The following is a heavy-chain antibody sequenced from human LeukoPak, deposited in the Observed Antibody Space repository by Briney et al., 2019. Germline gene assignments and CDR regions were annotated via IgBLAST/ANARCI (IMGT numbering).Heavy chain of an antibody. J-gene: IGHJ5*02. D-gene: IGHD2-15*01. CDR1: GYTFTSYG. V-gene: IGHV1-18*01. CDR3: ARVIADIVVVVAATRGSYFDP. CDR2: ISAYNGNT. Sequence: ASVKVSCXASGYTFTSYGISWVRQAPGQGLEWMGWISAYNGNTNYAQKLQGRVTMTTDTSTSTAYMELRSLRSDDTAVYYCARVIADIVVVVAATRGSYFDPWGQGTLVTVSS.